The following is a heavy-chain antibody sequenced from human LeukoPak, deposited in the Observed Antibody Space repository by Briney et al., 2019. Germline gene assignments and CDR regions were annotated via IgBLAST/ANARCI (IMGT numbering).Heavy chain of an antibody. V-gene: IGHV1-8*02. CDR3: ARGLRSYYGSGSYGPFDY. CDR1: GYTFTSYD. J-gene: IGHJ4*02. CDR2: MNPNSGNT. Sequence: ASVKVSCKASGYTFTSYDINWVRQATGQGLEWMGWMNPNSGNTGYAQKFQGRVTMTRNTSISTAYMELSSLRSEDTAVYCCARGLRSYYGSGSYGPFDYWGQGTLVTVPS. D-gene: IGHD3-10*01.